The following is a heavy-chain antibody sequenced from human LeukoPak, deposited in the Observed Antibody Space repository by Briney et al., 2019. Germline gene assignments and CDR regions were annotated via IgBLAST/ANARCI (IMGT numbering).Heavy chain of an antibody. CDR3: ATFRGFDSGWTSWGFDY. J-gene: IGHJ4*02. CDR2: FDPEDGET. Sequence: ASVKVSCKVSGYTLTELSMHWVRQAPGKGLEWMGGFDPEDGETIYAQKFQGRVTMTEDTSTDTAYMELSSLRSEDTAVYYCATFRGFDSGWTSWGFDYWGQGTLVTVSS. V-gene: IGHV1-24*01. D-gene: IGHD6-19*01. CDR1: GYTLTELS.